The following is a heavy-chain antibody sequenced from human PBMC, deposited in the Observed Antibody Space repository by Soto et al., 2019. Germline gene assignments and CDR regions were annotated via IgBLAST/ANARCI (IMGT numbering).Heavy chain of an antibody. J-gene: IGHJ5*02. V-gene: IGHV3-23*01. D-gene: IGHD6-13*01. CDR2: ISGSGGST. Sequence: EVQLLESGGGLVQPGGSLRLSCAASGFTFSSYAISWVRQAPGKGLEWVSAISGSGGSTYYADSVKGRFTISRDNSKNTLYLKMNSLRAEDTAVYYCAKEGQHLALYNWFDPWCQGTLVTVSS. CDR3: AKEGQHLALYNWFDP. CDR1: GFTFSSYA.